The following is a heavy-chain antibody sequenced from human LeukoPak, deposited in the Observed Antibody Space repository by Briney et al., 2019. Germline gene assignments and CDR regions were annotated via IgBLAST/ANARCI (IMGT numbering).Heavy chain of an antibody. CDR3: ARGSGYSTLDY. CDR2: IYYSGST. CDR1: GGSFSGYY. J-gene: IGHJ4*02. D-gene: IGHD3-22*01. Sequence: SETLSLTCAVYGGSFSGYYWSWIRQPPGKGLEWIGYIYYSGSTNYNPSLKSRVTISVDTSKNQFSLKLSSVTAADTAVYYCARGSGYSTLDYWGQGTLVTVSS. V-gene: IGHV4-59*01.